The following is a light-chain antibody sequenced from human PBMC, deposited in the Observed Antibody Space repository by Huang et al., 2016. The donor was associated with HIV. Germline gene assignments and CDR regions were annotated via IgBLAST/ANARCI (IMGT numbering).Light chain of an antibody. CDR2: GAS. CDR3: LQDHNYPRT. V-gene: IGKV1-6*01. J-gene: IGKJ1*01. CDR1: QGITDD. Sequence: AIQMTQSPSFLSSSVGDRVTLTCRVSQGITDDLAWYQQKPGKAPKLLISGASTLRSGVPSRFSGSGSGTDFTLTISSLQPEDYATYYCLQDHNYPRTFGQGTKVEI.